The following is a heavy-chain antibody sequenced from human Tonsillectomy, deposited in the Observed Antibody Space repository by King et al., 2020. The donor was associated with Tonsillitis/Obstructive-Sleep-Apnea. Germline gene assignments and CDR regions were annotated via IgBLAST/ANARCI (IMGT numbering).Heavy chain of an antibody. D-gene: IGHD3-10*01. J-gene: IGHJ4*02. Sequence: VQLVESGGGLVQPGGSLRLSCAASGFTFNNYALNWVRQAPGKGLEWVSGISGGGGNTYYAHSVKGRFTISRDNSKNTLYLQMNSLRAEDTAVYYCAKGSRGLGPDYYFDYRGQGTLVTVSS. CDR3: AKGSRGLGPDYYFDY. V-gene: IGHV3-23*04. CDR2: ISGGGGNT. CDR1: GFTFNNYA.